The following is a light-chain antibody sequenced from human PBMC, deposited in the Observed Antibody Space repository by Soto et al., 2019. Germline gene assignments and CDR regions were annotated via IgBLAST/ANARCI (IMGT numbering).Light chain of an antibody. CDR3: CSYAGSSAYV. CDR1: SSDVGSYNL. J-gene: IGLJ1*01. Sequence: ALTHLASGKSVALDALSIIYKGTSSDVGSYNLVSWYQQHPGKAPKVMIYEVSKRPSGVFNRFSGSKSGNTASLAISGLQAEDEADYYCCSYAGSSAYVFGIGTKVTVL. CDR2: EVS. V-gene: IGLV2-23*02.